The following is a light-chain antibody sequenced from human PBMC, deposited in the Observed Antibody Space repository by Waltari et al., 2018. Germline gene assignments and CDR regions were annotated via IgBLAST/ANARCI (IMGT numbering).Light chain of an antibody. CDR1: SGHSSNV. CDR3: QTGGHGTWV. J-gene: IGLJ3*02. CDR2: VNSDGSH. V-gene: IGLV4-69*01. Sequence: QLVVTQSPSASASLGASVKLTCTRSSGHSSNVIAWLQQQPEKGPGYLMKVNSDGSHSKGDEIPDRFSGSSSGAERYLTISNLQAEDEADYYCQTGGHGTWVFGGGTKLTVL.